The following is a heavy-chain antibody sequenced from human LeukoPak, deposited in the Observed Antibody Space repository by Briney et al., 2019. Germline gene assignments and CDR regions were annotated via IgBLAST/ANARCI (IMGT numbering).Heavy chain of an antibody. CDR2: IYYSGST. CDR1: GGSIGSSSYY. D-gene: IGHD2-21*01. CDR3: ARGDCSGSICYSPMDV. V-gene: IGHV4-39*07. J-gene: IGHJ6*03. Sequence: PSETLSLTCTVSGGSIGSSSYYWGWIRQPPGKGLEWIGNIYYSGSTYYNPSLKSRVTISVDTSKNQFSLKVSSVTAADTAVYYCARGDCSGSICYSPMDVWGTGTTVTVSS.